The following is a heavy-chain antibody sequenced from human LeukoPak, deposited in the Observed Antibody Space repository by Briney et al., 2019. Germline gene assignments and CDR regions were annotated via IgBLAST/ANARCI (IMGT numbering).Heavy chain of an antibody. CDR1: GFILSFSA. J-gene: IGHJ4*02. CDR2: ISDDGGNK. Sequence: QPGTSLRLSCAASGFILSFSAIHWVRQAPGKGLEWVAVISDDGGNKYHADSVKGRFTISRDNSKNTVYLQMNSLRPEDTAVYYCATPYIVVAGGGKVDYWGQGTLVTVSS. CDR3: ATPYIVVAGGGKVDY. D-gene: IGHD2-21*01. V-gene: IGHV3-30*04.